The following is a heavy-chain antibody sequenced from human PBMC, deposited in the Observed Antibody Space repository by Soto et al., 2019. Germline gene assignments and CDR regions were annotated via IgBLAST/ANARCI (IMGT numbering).Heavy chain of an antibody. CDR1: GFTFSSYA. J-gene: IGHJ5*02. D-gene: IGHD2-2*02. Sequence: PGGSLRLSCAASGFTFSSYAMHWVRQAPGKGLEWVAVISYDGSNKYYADSVKGRFTISRDNSKNTLYLQMNSLRAEDTAVYYCARDRRACSSTSCYKRLYNWFDPWGQGTLVTV. V-gene: IGHV3-30-3*01. CDR2: ISYDGSNK. CDR3: ARDRRACSSTSCYKRLYNWFDP.